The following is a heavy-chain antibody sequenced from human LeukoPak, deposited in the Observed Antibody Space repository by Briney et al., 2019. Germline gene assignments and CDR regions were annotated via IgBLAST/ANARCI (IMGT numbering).Heavy chain of an antibody. Sequence: KAGGSLRLSCAASGFTFSSYSMNWVRQAPGKGLEWVSSISSSSSYIYYADSVKGRFTISRDNAKNSLYLQMNSLRAEDTAVYYCARDRHDFWSGPSDYYGMDVWGQGTTVTVSS. J-gene: IGHJ6*02. V-gene: IGHV3-21*01. CDR2: ISSSSSYI. D-gene: IGHD3-3*01. CDR1: GFTFSSYS. CDR3: ARDRHDFWSGPSDYYGMDV.